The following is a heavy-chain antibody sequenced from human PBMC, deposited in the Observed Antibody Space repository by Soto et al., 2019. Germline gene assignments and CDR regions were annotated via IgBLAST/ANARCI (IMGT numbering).Heavy chain of an antibody. CDR1: GGSFSGFY. V-gene: IGHV4-34*01. D-gene: IGHD2-15*01. CDR2: INHSGGT. CDR3: VSKLGSCTGGSCNWYFDL. J-gene: IGHJ2*01. Sequence: QVQLQQWGAGLLKPSETLSLTCAVYGGSFSGFYWSWIRQPPGKGLEWIGEINHSGGTNYNPSLKSRVTISADTSKNQFSLLLSSVTAADTAVYYCVSKLGSCTGGSCNWYFDLWGRGTLVTVSS.